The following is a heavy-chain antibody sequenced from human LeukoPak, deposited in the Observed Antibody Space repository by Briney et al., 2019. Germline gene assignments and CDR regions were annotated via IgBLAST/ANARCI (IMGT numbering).Heavy chain of an antibody. CDR1: EFTFSSYS. D-gene: IGHD2-15*01. CDR3: ARAALAGEEEAGDY. J-gene: IGHJ4*02. Sequence: GGSLRLSCAVSEFTFSSYSMNWVREAPGKGLEWVSSISSGSCYIYYAASVTGRFTISRDNATNSLSLQMNSLRAEDTAVYYCARAALAGEEEAGDYWGQGTLVTVSS. V-gene: IGHV3-21*01. CDR2: ISSGSCYI.